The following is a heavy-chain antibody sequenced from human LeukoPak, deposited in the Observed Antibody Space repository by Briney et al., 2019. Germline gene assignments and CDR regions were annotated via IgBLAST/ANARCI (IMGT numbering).Heavy chain of an antibody. J-gene: IGHJ6*03. CDR1: GGSLSSYY. CDR3: ARVGIAARENYYYYMDV. D-gene: IGHD6-6*01. CDR2: IYTSGST. V-gene: IGHV4-4*07. Sequence: SETLSLTCTVSGGSLSSYYWSWIRQPAGKGLEWIGRIYTSGSTNYNPSLKSRVTMSVDTSKNQFSLKLSSVTAADTAVYYCARVGIAARENYYYYMDVWGKGTTVTVSS.